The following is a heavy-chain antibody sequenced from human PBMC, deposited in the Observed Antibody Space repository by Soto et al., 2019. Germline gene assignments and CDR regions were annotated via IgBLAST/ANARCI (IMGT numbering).Heavy chain of an antibody. Sequence: QITLKESGPTLLEPTQTLTLTCSFSGFSLTSSGVGVGWLRQAPGKALECLGIIYWDGDRRYNPSLRQRLTITKDTSKNQVVLPMTAMEPVDTPPYYCAHRVPYNSYWDVGWFDPWGQGTLVTVS. V-gene: IGHV2-5*02. J-gene: IGHJ5*02. CDR3: AHRVPYNSYWDVGWFDP. CDR1: GFSLTSSGVG. CDR2: IYWDGDR. D-gene: IGHD1-20*01.